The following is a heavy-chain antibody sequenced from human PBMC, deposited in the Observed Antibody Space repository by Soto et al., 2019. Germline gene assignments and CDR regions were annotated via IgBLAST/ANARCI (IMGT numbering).Heavy chain of an antibody. CDR3: ARTLFGSGWTLDS. V-gene: IGHV4-59*01. J-gene: IGHJ4*02. CDR1: GASITTYY. CDR2: VYHTGST. D-gene: IGHD6-19*01. Sequence: SETLSLTCDVSGASITTYYWTWIRQAPGKGLEWIGNVYHTGSTDYNSSLKSRVTISVDTSKNQFSLNMNSVTDADTAVYYCARTLFGSGWTLDSWGQGALVTVSS.